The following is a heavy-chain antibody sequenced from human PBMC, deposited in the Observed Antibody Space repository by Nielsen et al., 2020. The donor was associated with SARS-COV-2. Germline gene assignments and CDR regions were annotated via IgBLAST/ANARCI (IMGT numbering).Heavy chain of an antibody. D-gene: IGHD3-10*01. CDR1: GFTFSSYA. V-gene: IGHV3-23*01. CDR2: ISGSGGST. J-gene: IGHJ4*02. CDR3: AKDGAYYYGSGSYLTKRFDY. Sequence: GGSLRLSCAASGFTFSSYAMSWVRQAPGKGLEWVSAISGSGGSTYYADPVKGLFTISRDNSKNTLYLQMNSLRAEDTAVYYCAKDGAYYYGSGSYLTKRFDYWGQGTMVTVSS.